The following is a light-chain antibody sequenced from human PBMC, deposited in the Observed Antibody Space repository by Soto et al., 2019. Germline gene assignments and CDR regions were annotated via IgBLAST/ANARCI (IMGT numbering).Light chain of an antibody. CDR3: QQYKSGRT. CDR1: QSIDNK. CDR2: AAS. Sequence: IVMTQSPATLSVSPGERATLSCRASQSIDNKLAWYQQRPGQAPRLLIYAASTRVTGIPARFSGSGSGTEFTLTISGLQSEDFGVYYCQQYKSGRTFGQGTNVETK. V-gene: IGKV3-15*01. J-gene: IGKJ1*01.